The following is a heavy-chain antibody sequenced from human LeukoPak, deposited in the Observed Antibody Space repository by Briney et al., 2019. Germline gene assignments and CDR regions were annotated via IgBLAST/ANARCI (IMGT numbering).Heavy chain of an antibody. CDR2: IKQDGSEK. CDR1: GFTFSSYW. J-gene: IGHJ6*03. D-gene: IGHD1-26*01. Sequence: HPGGSLRLSCAASGFTFSSYWMSWVRQAPGKGLEWVANIKQDGSEKYYVDSVKGRFTISRDNAKNSLYLQMNSLRAEDTAVYYCARGPGSGSYLVPYYYYYMDVWGKGTTVTVSS. V-gene: IGHV3-7*01. CDR3: ARGPGSGSYLVPYYYYYMDV.